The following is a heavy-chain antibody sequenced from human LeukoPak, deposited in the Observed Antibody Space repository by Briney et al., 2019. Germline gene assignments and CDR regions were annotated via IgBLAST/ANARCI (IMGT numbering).Heavy chain of an antibody. CDR2: IYHSGST. Sequence: SETLSLTCTFSGGSISTYYWSWIRQPPGKGLEWIGYIYHSGSTNYSPSLKSRVTISVDTSKNQFSLKLSSVTAADTAVYYCARGGGYASPIGYWGQGALVTVSS. V-gene: IGHV4-59*01. CDR3: ARGGGYASPIGY. J-gene: IGHJ4*02. CDR1: GGSISTYY. D-gene: IGHD5-12*01.